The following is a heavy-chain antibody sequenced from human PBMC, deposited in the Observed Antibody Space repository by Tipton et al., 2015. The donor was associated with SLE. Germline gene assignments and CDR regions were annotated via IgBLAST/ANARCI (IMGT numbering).Heavy chain of an antibody. D-gene: IGHD3-3*01. CDR1: GFTFGDYA. CDR3: ARVFWSGYFPLDY. CDR2: INHSGST. Sequence: LRLSCTASGFTFGDYAMSWIRQPPGKGLEWIGEINHSGSTNYNPSLKSRVTISVDTSKNQFSLKLSSVTAADTAVYYCARVFWSGYFPLDYWGQGTLVTVSS. J-gene: IGHJ4*02. V-gene: IGHV4-34*01.